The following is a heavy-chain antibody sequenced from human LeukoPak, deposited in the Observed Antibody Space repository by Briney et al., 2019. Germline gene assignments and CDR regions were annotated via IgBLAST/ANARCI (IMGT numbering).Heavy chain of an antibody. CDR2: IYYSGST. V-gene: IGHV4-59*01. D-gene: IGHD3-10*01. Sequence: SETLSLTCTVSGGSISSYYWSWIRQPPGKGLEWIGYIYYSGSTNYNPSLKSRVTISVDTSKNQFSLKLSSVTAADTAVYYCARVRAYGSGSYYDYWGQGTLVTVSS. CDR3: ARVRAYGSGSYYDY. J-gene: IGHJ4*02. CDR1: GGSISSYY.